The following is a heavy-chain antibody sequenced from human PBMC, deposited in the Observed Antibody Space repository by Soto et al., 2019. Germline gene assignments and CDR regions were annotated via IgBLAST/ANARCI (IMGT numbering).Heavy chain of an antibody. V-gene: IGHV3-30*18. CDR3: AKDVVVGATTGLGDYYYYYGMDV. J-gene: IGHJ6*02. D-gene: IGHD1-26*01. CDR2: ISYDGSNK. Sequence: GGSLRLSCAASGFTFSSYGMHWVRQAPGKWLEWVAVISYDGSNKYYADSVKGRFTISRDNSKNTLYLQMNSLRAEDTAVYYCAKDVVVGATTGLGDYYYYYGMDVWGQGXTVTVYS. CDR1: GFTFSSYG.